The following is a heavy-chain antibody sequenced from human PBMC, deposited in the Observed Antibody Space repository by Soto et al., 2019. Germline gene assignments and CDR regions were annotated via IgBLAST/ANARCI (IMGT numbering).Heavy chain of an antibody. CDR3: ARDPSSSWYYFDY. D-gene: IGHD6-13*01. CDR2: IWYDGSNK. J-gene: IGHJ4*02. Sequence: QVQLVESGGGVVQPGRSLRLSCAASGFTFSSYGMHWVRQAPGKGLEWVAVIWYDGSNKYYADSVKGRFTISRDNSKNTLYLKMNSLRAEDTAVYYCARDPSSSWYYFDYWGQGTLVTVSS. CDR1: GFTFSSYG. V-gene: IGHV3-33*01.